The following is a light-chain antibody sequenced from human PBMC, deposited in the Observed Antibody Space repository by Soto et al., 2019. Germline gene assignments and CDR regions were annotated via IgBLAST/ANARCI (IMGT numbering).Light chain of an antibody. Sequence: DIQMTQSPSSLSASVGDRVTITCRASQNISTWLAWYQQKPAKAPKFLIFAASSLESGVTSRFSGSGSGTDITLTISSLQPEDFATYYCQHYSTYPLTFGGGTKVEIK. CDR3: QHYSTYPLT. V-gene: IGKV1D-16*01. J-gene: IGKJ4*01. CDR1: QNISTW. CDR2: AAS.